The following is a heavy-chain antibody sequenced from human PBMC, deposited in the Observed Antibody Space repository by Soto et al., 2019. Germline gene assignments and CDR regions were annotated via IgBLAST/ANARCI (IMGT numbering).Heavy chain of an antibody. J-gene: IGHJ4*02. D-gene: IGHD1-26*01. Sequence: QVQLVESGGGVVQPGRSLRLSCAASGFTFSSYAMHWVRQTAVKGLEWVAFISYDGGSEEYEDSVKGRFTISRDNSKNTLFLQMNSLRPDDTAVYYCAKDVGEQGHFDSGGQGALVTVSS. CDR3: AKDVGEQGHFDS. V-gene: IGHV3-30*18. CDR2: ISYDGGSE. CDR1: GFTFSSYA.